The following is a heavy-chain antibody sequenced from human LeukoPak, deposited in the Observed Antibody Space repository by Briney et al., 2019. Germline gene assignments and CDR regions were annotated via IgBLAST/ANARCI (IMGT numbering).Heavy chain of an antibody. Sequence: SETLSLTCTVSGASISSYYWSWIRQPPGKGLEWIGYIYYSGSTNYNPSLKSRVTISVDTSKNQFSLKLSSVTAADTAVYYCARQSVVPAANCNMYVCGTGETVTISS. CDR2: IYYSGST. D-gene: IGHD2-2*01. V-gene: IGHV4-59*08. J-gene: IGHJ6*03. CDR1: GASISSYY. CDR3: ARQSVVPAANCNMYV.